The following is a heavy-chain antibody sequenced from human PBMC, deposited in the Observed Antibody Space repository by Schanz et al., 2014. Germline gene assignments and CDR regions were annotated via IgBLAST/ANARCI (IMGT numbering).Heavy chain of an antibody. Sequence: QVQLVESGGGVVQPGRSLRLSCVASGFTFSSYGMHWVRQAPGKGLEWVAVISYDGSNKYYADSVKGRFTISRDNSKNTLYLQMNSLRAEDTAVYFCARAHGNNWYGKGLDYWGQGTLVTVSS. J-gene: IGHJ4*02. V-gene: IGHV3-30*19. CDR3: ARAHGNNWYGKGLDY. CDR1: GFTFSSYG. CDR2: ISYDGSNK. D-gene: IGHD1-1*01.